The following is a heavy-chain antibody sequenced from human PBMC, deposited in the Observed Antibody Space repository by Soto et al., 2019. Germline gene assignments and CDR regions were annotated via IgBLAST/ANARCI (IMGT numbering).Heavy chain of an antibody. V-gene: IGHV1-2*04. Sequence: ASVKVSCKASGYTFTGYYMHWVRQAPGQGLEWMGWINPNSGGTNYAQKFQGWVTMTRDTSISTAYMELSRLRSDDTAVYYCAREPYYYGSGSYSHGMDFWGQGTTVTVSS. D-gene: IGHD3-10*01. CDR3: AREPYYYGSGSYSHGMDF. CDR1: GYTFTGYY. CDR2: INPNSGGT. J-gene: IGHJ6*02.